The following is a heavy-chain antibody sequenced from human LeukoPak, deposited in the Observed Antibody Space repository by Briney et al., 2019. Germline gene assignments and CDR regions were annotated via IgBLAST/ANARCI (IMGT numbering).Heavy chain of an antibody. V-gene: IGHV3-23*01. CDR2: LSGSGGGT. J-gene: IGHJ4*02. CDR1: GFTFSSYA. Sequence: PGASLRLSCAASGFTFSSYAMSWVRQAPGKGLEWVSDLSGSGGGTYYADSVKGRFTISRDNSKNTLYLRMNSLRAEDTALYYCAKVPYYFDGSGSYFDYWGQGTLVTVSS. CDR3: AKVPYYFDGSGSYFDY. D-gene: IGHD3-22*01.